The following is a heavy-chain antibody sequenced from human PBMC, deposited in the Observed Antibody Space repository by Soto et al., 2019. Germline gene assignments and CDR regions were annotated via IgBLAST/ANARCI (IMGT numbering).Heavy chain of an antibody. CDR1: GFTFNNYA. CDR3: ARSDCDSAGCRRLHF. CDR2: ISGSGEST. J-gene: IGHJ4*02. Sequence: EVQLLESGGNLVQPGGSLRLSCAASGFTFNNYAMMWVRQAPGKGLEWVSSISGSGESTSYTDSVKGRFTISRDNSRNTLFLQMNSLGAEDTAAYYCARSDCDSAGCRRLHFWGQGTLITVSS. V-gene: IGHV3-23*01. D-gene: IGHD3-16*01.